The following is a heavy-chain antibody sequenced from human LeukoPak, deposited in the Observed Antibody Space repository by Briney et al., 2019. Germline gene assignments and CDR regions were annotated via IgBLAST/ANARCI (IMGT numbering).Heavy chain of an antibody. CDR3: ARDLISGDYTFDY. CDR2: ISSTGSTI. Sequence: GGSLRLSCAVSGFTFSSFIMNWVRQAPGKGLEWVSYISSTGSTIYYANSVKGRFTVSRDNAKDSLYLQMNNLRDEDTAVYYCARDLISGDYTFDYWGQGALVAVSS. J-gene: IGHJ4*02. CDR1: GFTFSSFI. D-gene: IGHD4-11*01. V-gene: IGHV3-48*02.